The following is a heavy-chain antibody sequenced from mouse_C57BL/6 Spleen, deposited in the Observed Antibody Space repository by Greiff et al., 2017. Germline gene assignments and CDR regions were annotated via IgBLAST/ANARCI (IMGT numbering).Heavy chain of an antibody. CDR2: INYDGSST. V-gene: IGHV5-16*01. Sequence: EVKLVESEGGLVQPGSSMKLSCTASGFTFSDSYMAWVRQVPEKGLEWVANINYDGSSTYYLDSLKSRFIISRDNAKNILYLQMSSLKSEDTATYYCARDLGFDYWGQGTTLTVSS. CDR3: ARDLGFDY. J-gene: IGHJ2*01. CDR1: GFTFSDSY. D-gene: IGHD4-1*01.